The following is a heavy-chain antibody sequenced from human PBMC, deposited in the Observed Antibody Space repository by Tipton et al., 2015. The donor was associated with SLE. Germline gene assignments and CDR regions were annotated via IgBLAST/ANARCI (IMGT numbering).Heavy chain of an antibody. CDR1: GFTFSSYA. V-gene: IGHV3-23*03. CDR2: IYSGGSST. D-gene: IGHD6-13*01. Sequence: SLRLSCAASGFTFSSYAMSWVRQAPGKGLEWVSAIYSGGSSTYYADSVKGRFTISRDNAENTLYLQMNSLRAEDTAVYYCAKNWGTVYSSSWYLVGFRHWGQGTLVTVSS. CDR3: AKNWGTVYSSSWYLVGFRH. J-gene: IGHJ1*01.